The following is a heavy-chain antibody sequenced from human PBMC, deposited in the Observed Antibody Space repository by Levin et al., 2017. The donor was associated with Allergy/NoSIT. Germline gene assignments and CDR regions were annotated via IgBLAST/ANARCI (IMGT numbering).Heavy chain of an antibody. J-gene: IGHJ6*02. CDR1: GFTFSSYE. D-gene: IGHD3-10*01. V-gene: IGHV3-48*03. CDR2: ISSSGSTI. Sequence: GESLKISCAASGFTFSSYEMNWVRQAPGKGLEWVSYISSSGSTIYYADSVKGRFTISRDNAKNSLYLQMNSLRAEDTAVYYCAGWFGESNYDYYGMDVWGQGTTVTVSS. CDR3: AGWFGESNYDYYGMDV.